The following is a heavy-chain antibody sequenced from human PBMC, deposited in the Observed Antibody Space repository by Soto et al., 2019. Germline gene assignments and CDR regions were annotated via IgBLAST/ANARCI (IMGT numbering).Heavy chain of an antibody. Sequence: SETLSLTCAVYGGSFSGYYWSWIRQPPGRGLEWIGEINHSRSSNYNPSLKSRVTIAVNMSNNQFSLRLSSVTAADTAVYYCARGGRQQLIPTPISYKIDYGGQGTLVTVS. V-gene: IGHV4-34*01. D-gene: IGHD6-13*01. J-gene: IGHJ4*02. CDR1: GGSFSGYY. CDR3: ARGGRQQLIPTPISYKIDY. CDR2: INHSRSS.